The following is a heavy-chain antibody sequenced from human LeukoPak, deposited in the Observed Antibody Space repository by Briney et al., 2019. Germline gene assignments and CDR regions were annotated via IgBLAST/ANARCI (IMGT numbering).Heavy chain of an antibody. CDR2: IYHSGST. V-gene: IGHV4-39*07. D-gene: IGHD2-21*02. CDR1: GGSLTSSSYY. J-gene: IGHJ3*02. Sequence: PSETLSLTCTVSGGSLTSSSYYWGWIRQPPGKGLEWIGSIYHSGSTYYNPSLKSRVTISVDTSKNQFSLKLSSVTAADTAVYYCASRGVVVTATRDDAFDIWGQGTMVTVSS. CDR3: ASRGVVVTATRDDAFDI.